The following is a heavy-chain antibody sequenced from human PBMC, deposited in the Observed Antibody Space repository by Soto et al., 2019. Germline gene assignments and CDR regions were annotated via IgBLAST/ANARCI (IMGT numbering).Heavy chain of an antibody. CDR3: AIYKRVYYGSGSYHLYYFDY. J-gene: IGHJ4*02. CDR1: GGSFSGYY. CDR2: INHSGST. Sequence: SETLSLTCAVYGGSFSGYYWSWIRQPPGKGLEWIGEINHSGSTNYNPSLKSRVTISVDTSKNQFSLKLSSVTAADTAVYYCAIYKRVYYGSGSYHLYYFDYWGQGTLVTVSS. V-gene: IGHV4-34*01. D-gene: IGHD3-10*01.